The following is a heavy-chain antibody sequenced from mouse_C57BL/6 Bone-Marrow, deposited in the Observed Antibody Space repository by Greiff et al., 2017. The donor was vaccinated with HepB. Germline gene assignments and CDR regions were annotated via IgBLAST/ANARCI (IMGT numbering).Heavy chain of an antibody. CDR3: ARDLSNGYPLYYYAMDY. CDR2: ISYDGSN. V-gene: IGHV3-6*01. J-gene: IGHJ4*01. Sequence: EVQLQESGPGLVKPSQSLSLTCSVTGYSITSGYYWNWIRQFPGNKLEWMGYISYDGSNNYNPSLKNRISITRDTSKNQFFLKLNSVTTEDTATYYCARDLSNGYPLYYYAMDYWGQGTSVTVSS. CDR1: GYSITSGYY. D-gene: IGHD2-2*01.